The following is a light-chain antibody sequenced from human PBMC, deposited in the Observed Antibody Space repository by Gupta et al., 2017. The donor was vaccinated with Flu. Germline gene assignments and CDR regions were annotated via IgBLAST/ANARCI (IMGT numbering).Light chain of an antibody. Sequence: EIVLTQSPATLSLSPGESATLSCRASQSVGNSLAWYQQKPGQAPSLLIYDTFKRPTGIPARFSGSGSGTDFSLTISSLEPEDFAVYYCQHRSNWPPEYTFGQGTKLETK. V-gene: IGKV3-11*01. CDR1: QSVGNS. J-gene: IGKJ2*01. CDR3: QHRSNWPPEYT. CDR2: DTF.